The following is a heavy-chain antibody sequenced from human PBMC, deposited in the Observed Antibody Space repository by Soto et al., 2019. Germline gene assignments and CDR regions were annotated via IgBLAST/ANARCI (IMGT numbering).Heavy chain of an antibody. Sequence: PSETLSLTCAVSGGSISSSNWWSWVRQPPGKGLEWIGEIYHSGSTNYNPSLKSRVTISVDKSKNQFSLKLSSVTAADTAVYYCARTDYYDSSGYCFFDYWGQGTLVTVSS. CDR3: ARTDYYDSSGYCFFDY. CDR2: IYHSGST. D-gene: IGHD3-22*01. CDR1: GGSISSSNW. V-gene: IGHV4-4*02. J-gene: IGHJ4*02.